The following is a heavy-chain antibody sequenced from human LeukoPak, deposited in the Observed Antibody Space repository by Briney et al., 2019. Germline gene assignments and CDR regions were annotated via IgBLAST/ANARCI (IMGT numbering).Heavy chain of an antibody. V-gene: IGHV3-53*01. CDR3: TRGRFSGPDDY. CDR2: IYSGGAT. CDR1: EFSVSSNY. Sequence: GGSLRLSCAVSEFSVSSNYMNWVRQAPGKGLEWVSVIYSGGATYYADSVRGRFTISRDNSKNMVSLQMTSLGAEDTAVYYCTRGRFSGPDDYWGQGTLVTVSS. J-gene: IGHJ4*02. D-gene: IGHD6-19*01.